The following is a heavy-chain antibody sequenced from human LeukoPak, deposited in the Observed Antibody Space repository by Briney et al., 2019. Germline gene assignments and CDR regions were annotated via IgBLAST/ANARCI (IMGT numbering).Heavy chain of an antibody. V-gene: IGHV4-38-2*02. J-gene: IGHJ4*02. D-gene: IGHD3-22*01. CDR1: GYSISTGYY. CDR2: IYHSGST. CDR3: ARDSGRQITMIVAHHDY. Sequence: SETLSLTCTVSGYSISTGYYWGWIRQPPGKGLEWIGSIYHSGSTYYNPSLKSRVTISVDTSKNQFSLKLSSVTAADTAVYYCARDSGRQITMIVAHHDYWGQGTLVTVSS.